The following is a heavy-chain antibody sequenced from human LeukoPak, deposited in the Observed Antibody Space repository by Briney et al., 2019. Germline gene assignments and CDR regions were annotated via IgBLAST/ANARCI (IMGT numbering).Heavy chain of an antibody. V-gene: IGHV3-48*04. CDR1: GFTFSSYG. CDR3: ARVRYFDWLGPFDY. J-gene: IGHJ4*02. Sequence: GGSLRLSCAASGFTFSSYGMHWVRQAPGKGLEWVSYISSSGSTIYYADSVKGRFTISRDNAKNSLYLQMNSLRAEDTAIYYCARVRYFDWLGPFDYWGQGTLVTVSS. D-gene: IGHD3-9*01. CDR2: ISSSGSTI.